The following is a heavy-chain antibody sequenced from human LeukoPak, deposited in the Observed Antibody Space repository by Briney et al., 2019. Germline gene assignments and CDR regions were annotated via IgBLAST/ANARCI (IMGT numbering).Heavy chain of an antibody. CDR2: IYVDGST. CDR1: GFTFSSYA. J-gene: IGHJ4*02. CDR3: ARDLATRQRTGLYDS. V-gene: IGHV3-66*01. D-gene: IGHD3-16*02. Sequence: GGALRLSCAASGFTFSSYAMSWVRQAPGKGLQWVSVIYVDGSTYYADSVKGRITISRDNSRNTLYLQMNSLRAEDTAVYYCARDLATRQRTGLYDSWGQGALVTVSS.